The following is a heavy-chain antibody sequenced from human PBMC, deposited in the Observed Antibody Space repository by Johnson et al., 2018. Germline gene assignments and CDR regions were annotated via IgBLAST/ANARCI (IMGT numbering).Heavy chain of an antibody. CDR2: IYPGDSDT. CDR1: GYSFTSYW. D-gene: IGHD3-22*01. V-gene: IGHV5-51*01. Sequence: VQLVQSGAEVKKPGESLKISCKGSGYSFTSYWIGWVRQMPGKGLEWMGIIYPGDSDTRYSPSFQGPVTISADKSISTAYLQWSSLKASDTAMFYCASHPTDYYDSSAPNAFDIWGQGTMVTVSS. J-gene: IGHJ3*02. CDR3: ASHPTDYYDSSAPNAFDI.